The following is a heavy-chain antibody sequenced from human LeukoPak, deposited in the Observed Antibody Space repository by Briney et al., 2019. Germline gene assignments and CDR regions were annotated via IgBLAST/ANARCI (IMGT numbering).Heavy chain of an antibody. CDR1: GGSISSSSYY. J-gene: IGHJ6*03. Sequence: SETLSLTCTVSGGSISSSSYYWGWIRQPPGKGLEWIGSIYYSGSTYYNPSLKSRVTISVDTSKNQFSLKLSSVTAADTAVYYCARGPYSSSAEDYYYYYMDVWDKGTTVTVSS. D-gene: IGHD6-6*01. V-gene: IGHV4-39*07. CDR3: ARGPYSSSAEDYYYYYMDV. CDR2: IYYSGST.